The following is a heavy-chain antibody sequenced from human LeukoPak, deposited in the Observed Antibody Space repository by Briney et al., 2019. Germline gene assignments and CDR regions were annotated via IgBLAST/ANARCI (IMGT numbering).Heavy chain of an antibody. CDR2: IYYSGNT. J-gene: IGHJ4*02. CDR1: GGSISNSTYY. CDR3: ARHFDSSGHYFDY. D-gene: IGHD3-22*01. V-gene: IGHV4-39*01. Sequence: PSETLSLTCTVSGGSISNSTYYWDWIRQSPGKGLEWIGSIYYSGNTYYNPSLKSRVTISVDPPKNQFSLKLYSVTAADTAVYYCARHFDSSGHYFDYWGQGTLVTVSS.